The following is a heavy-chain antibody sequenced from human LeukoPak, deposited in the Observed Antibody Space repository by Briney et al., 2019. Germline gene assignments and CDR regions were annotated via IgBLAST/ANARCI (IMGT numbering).Heavy chain of an antibody. CDR1: GGTFSSYA. V-gene: IGHV1-69*05. CDR3: ARGSYDYVPVDY. Sequence: SVKVSCKASGGTFSSYAISWVRQAPGQGLERMGGIIPIFGTANYAQKFQGRVTITTDESTSTAYMELSSLRSEDTAVYYCARGSYDYVPVDYWGQGTLVTVSS. D-gene: IGHD3-16*01. J-gene: IGHJ4*02. CDR2: IIPIFGTA.